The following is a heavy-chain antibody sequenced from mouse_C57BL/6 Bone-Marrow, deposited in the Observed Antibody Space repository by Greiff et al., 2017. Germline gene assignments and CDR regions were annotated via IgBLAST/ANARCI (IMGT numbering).Heavy chain of an antibody. CDR3: ARHNPIYTYFDY. CDR1: GFTFSSYG. J-gene: IGHJ2*01. CDR2: ISSGGSYT. D-gene: IGHD2-12*01. Sequence: EVKLMESGGDLVKPGGSLKLSCAASGFTFSSYGMSWVRQTPDKRLEWVATISSGGSYTYYPDSVKGRFTISRDNAKNTLYLQMSSLKSEDTAMYYCARHNPIYTYFDYWGQGTTLTVSS. V-gene: IGHV5-6*01.